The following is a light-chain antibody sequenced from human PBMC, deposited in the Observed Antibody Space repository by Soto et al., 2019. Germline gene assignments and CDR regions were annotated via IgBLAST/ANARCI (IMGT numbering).Light chain of an antibody. CDR3: SSYTSSSTNYV. CDR1: SSDVGGYNY. CDR2: EVS. J-gene: IGLJ1*01. V-gene: IGLV2-14*01. Sequence: SALTQPASVSGSPGQSITISCTGTSSDVGGYNYVSWYQQHPGKAPKLMIYEVSNRPSGVSNRFSGSKSANTASLTISGLQAEDEADYYCSSYTSSSTNYVYGTGTKVTVL.